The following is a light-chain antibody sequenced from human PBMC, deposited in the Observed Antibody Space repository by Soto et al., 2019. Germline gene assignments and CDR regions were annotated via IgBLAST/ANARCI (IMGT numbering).Light chain of an antibody. V-gene: IGKV3-15*01. CDR3: QQYNNWPPGT. Sequence: EMVMTQSPATLSVSPGERVTLSCRASQSVNSNLAWYQLKPGQAPRLLIYGASTRATGIPARISGSGSGTEFTLTISSLQSEDFAVYFCQQYNNWPPGTFGQGTKLQIK. J-gene: IGKJ2*02. CDR2: GAS. CDR1: QSVNSN.